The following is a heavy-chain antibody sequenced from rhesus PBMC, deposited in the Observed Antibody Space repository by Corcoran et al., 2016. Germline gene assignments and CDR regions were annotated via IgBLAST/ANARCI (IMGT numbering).Heavy chain of an antibody. V-gene: IGHV4-169*01. Sequence: QLQLQESGPGLVKPSETLSVTCAVSGGSISSSYWSWIRQAPGKGLEWIGFIYGSGSSTNYNPSLKSRITLSVDTSKNQLSLKLSSVTTADTAVYYCATLPGWSNWYGLDSWGQGVVVTVSS. CDR1: GGSISSSY. CDR3: ATLPGWSNWYGLDS. D-gene: IGHD6S26*01. J-gene: IGHJ6*01. CDR2: IYGSGSST.